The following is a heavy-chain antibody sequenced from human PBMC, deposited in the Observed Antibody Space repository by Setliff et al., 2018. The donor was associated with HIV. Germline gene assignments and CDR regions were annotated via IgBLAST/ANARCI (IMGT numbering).Heavy chain of an antibody. CDR2: IDPSGDLT. Sequence: PGGSLRLSCAASGLTLSIYSMSWLRQAPGKGLDWVSAIDPSGDLTYYRDSVKGRFTISRDNSKNVLSLQMNSLRAEDTAVYYCAKVDNGHCDSTSCRDFDYWGRGTLVTVSS. CDR3: AKVDNGHCDSTSCRDFDY. D-gene: IGHD2-2*03. V-gene: IGHV3-23*01. J-gene: IGHJ4*02. CDR1: GLTLSIYS.